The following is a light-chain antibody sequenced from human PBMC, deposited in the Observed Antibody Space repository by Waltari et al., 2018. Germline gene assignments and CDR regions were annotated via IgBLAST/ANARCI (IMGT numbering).Light chain of an antibody. CDR1: QRCSRT. Sequence: EIVLTQSPGTLSLSPGERATLSCRASQRCSRTLAWDQQKPGQAPKLLIYGAPIRATGIPDRFTGSGSGTDFSLTISSLEPEDFAIYFCQHYVRLPATFGQGTKVEIK. CDR2: GAP. V-gene: IGKV3-20*01. J-gene: IGKJ1*01. CDR3: QHYVRLPAT.